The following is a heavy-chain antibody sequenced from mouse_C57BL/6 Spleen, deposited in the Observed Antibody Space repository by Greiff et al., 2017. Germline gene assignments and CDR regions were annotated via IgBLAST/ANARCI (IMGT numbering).Heavy chain of an antibody. D-gene: IGHD2-13*01. Sequence: EVMLVESGGGLVKPAGSLKLSCAASGFTFSSYAMSWVRQTPEKRLDWVATISDGGSYTYYPDNVKGRFTISRDNAKNNLYLQMSHLKSENTAMYYCARRGGDYAFDYWGQGTTLTVSS. CDR3: ARRGGDYAFDY. CDR1: GFTFSSYA. V-gene: IGHV5-4*03. J-gene: IGHJ2*01. CDR2: ISDGGSYT.